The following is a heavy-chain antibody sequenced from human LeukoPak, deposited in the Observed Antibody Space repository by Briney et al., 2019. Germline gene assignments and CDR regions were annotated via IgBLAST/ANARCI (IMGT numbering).Heavy chain of an antibody. Sequence: GGSLRLSCAASGFTFSSYGMHWVRQAPGKGLEWVAFIRYDGSNKYYADSVKGRFTISRDNSKNTLYLQMNSLRAEDTAVYYCAKEQRSGWYGGFYYFDYWGQGTLVTVSS. V-gene: IGHV3-30*02. CDR1: GFTFSSYG. D-gene: IGHD6-19*01. CDR3: AKEQRSGWYGGFYYFDY. J-gene: IGHJ4*02. CDR2: IRYDGSNK.